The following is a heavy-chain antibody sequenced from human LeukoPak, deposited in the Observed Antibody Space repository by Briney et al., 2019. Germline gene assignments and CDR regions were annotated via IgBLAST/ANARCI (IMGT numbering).Heavy chain of an antibody. Sequence: PGGSLRLSCAASGFTFSSYSMNWVRQTPGKGLGWVSSISSSSSYIYYADSVKGRFTISRDNAKNSLYLQMNSLRAEDTAVYYCASRVIVVVPAARDYWGQGTLVTVSS. D-gene: IGHD2-2*01. V-gene: IGHV3-21*01. CDR1: GFTFSSYS. CDR2: ISSSSSYI. J-gene: IGHJ4*02. CDR3: ASRVIVVVPAARDY.